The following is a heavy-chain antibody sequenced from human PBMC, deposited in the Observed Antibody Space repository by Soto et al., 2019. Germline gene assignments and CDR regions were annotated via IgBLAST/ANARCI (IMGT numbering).Heavy chain of an antibody. Sequence: GGSLRLSCAASGFTFSSYAMSWVRQAPGKGLEWVSAISGSGGSTYYADSVKGRFTISRDNSKNTLYLQMNSLRAEDTAVYYCAKGSMDGDYHPIDYWGQGTLVTVSS. D-gene: IGHD4-17*01. CDR1: GFTFSSYA. CDR2: ISGSGGST. J-gene: IGHJ4*02. V-gene: IGHV3-23*01. CDR3: AKGSMDGDYHPIDY.